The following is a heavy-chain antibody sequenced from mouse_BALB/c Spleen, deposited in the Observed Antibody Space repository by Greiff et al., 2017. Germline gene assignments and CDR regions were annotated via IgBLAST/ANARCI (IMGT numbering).Heavy chain of an antibody. CDR3: ARRDFDY. V-gene: IGHV5-17*02. Sequence: EVHLVESGGGLVQPGGSRKLSCAASGFTFSSFGMHWVRQAPEKGLEWVAYISSGSSTIYYADTVKGRFTISRDNPKNTLFLQMTSLRSEDTAMYYCARRDFDYWGQGTTLTVSS. J-gene: IGHJ2*01. CDR1: GFTFSSFG. CDR2: ISSGSSTI.